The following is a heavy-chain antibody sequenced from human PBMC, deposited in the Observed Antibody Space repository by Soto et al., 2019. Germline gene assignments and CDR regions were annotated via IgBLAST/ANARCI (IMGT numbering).Heavy chain of an antibody. CDR3: ARIHKDNYYYYGMDV. CDR1: GFSLSTSGMC. CDR2: IDWDDDK. V-gene: IGHV2-70*01. Sequence: GSGPTLVNPTQTLTLTCAFSGFSLSTSGMCVSWIRQPPGKALEWLALIDWDDDKYYSTSLKTRLTISKDTSKNQVVLTMTNMDPVDTATYYCARIHKDNYYYYGMDVWGQGPTVTVSS. J-gene: IGHJ6*01.